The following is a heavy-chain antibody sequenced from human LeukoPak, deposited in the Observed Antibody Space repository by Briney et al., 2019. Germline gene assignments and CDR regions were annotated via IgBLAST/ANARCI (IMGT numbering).Heavy chain of an antibody. D-gene: IGHD6-19*01. CDR2: ISGSGTTI. Sequence: GGSLRLSCAASGFSFTNAMSWVRQAPGKGLDWASGISGSGTTIYYADSAKGRFTISRDNSKNTLYLQMNSLRAEDTAVYYCAKEINHQWLVPLDAFDIWGQGTMVTVSS. CDR3: AKEINHQWLVPLDAFDI. V-gene: IGHV3-23*01. CDR1: GFSFTNA. J-gene: IGHJ3*02.